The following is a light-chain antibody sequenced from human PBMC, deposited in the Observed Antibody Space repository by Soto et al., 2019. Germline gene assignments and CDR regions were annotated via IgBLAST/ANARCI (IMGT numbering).Light chain of an antibody. V-gene: IGKV3-15*01. Sequence: EIVMTQSPATLSVSPGERATLSCRASQSVSSNLAWYQQKPGQPPRLLIYGASSRVAGIPARFSGSGSGTEFTLTISSLQSEDFAVYYCQQYNNWPTLTLGGGTKVEIK. J-gene: IGKJ4*01. CDR3: QQYNNWPTLT. CDR2: GAS. CDR1: QSVSSN.